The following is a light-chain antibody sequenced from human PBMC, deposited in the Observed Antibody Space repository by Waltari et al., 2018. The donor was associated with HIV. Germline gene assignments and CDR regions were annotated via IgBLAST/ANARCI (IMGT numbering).Light chain of an antibody. Sequence: SVLTPPPSASVTPGQRVTISCSRSSPHIGRHTVPSYQQLPGTAPKLLIYSNNQRPSGVPDRFSGSKSGTSASLAISGLQSEDEADYYCAAWDDSLNGVVFGGGTKLTVL. CDR3: AAWDDSLNGVV. V-gene: IGLV1-44*01. CDR1: SPHIGRHT. CDR2: SNN. J-gene: IGLJ2*01.